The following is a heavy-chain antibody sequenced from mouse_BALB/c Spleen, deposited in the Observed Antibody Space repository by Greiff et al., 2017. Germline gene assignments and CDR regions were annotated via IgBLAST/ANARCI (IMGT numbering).Heavy chain of an antibody. CDR3: ARCYIAMDY. CDR2: INPGSGGT. J-gene: IGHJ4*01. CDR1: GYAFTNYL. V-gene: IGHV1-54*01. Sequence: VKLMESGAELVRPGTSVKVSCKASGYAFTNYLIEWVKQRPGQGLEWIGVINPGSGGTNYNEKFKGKATLTADKSSSTAYMQLSSLTSDDSAVYFCARCYIAMDYWGQGTSVTVSS. D-gene: IGHD1-3*01.